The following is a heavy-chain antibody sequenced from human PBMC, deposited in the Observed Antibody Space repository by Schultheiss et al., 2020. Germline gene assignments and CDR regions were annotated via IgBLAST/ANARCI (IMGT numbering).Heavy chain of an antibody. CDR2: IYYSGST. J-gene: IGHJ1*01. Sequence: SETLSLTCTVSGGSISSGGYYWSWIRQHPGKGLEWIGYIYYSGSTYYNPSLKSRVTISVDTSKDQFSLKLSSVTAADTAVYYCASGSHYYDSSGVLQHWGQGTLVTGSS. D-gene: IGHD3-22*01. CDR1: GGSISSGGYY. CDR3: ASGSHYYDSSGVLQH. V-gene: IGHV4-31*03.